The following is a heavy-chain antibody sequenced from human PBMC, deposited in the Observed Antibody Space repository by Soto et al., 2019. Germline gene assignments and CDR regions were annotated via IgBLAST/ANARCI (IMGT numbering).Heavy chain of an antibody. CDR1: GGSISSGGYY. D-gene: IGHD3-22*01. CDR2: IYYSGST. CDR3: ARLFLGGGYARMIDY. J-gene: IGHJ4*02. V-gene: IGHV4-31*03. Sequence: SAALSLTCTVSGGSISSGGYYWSWIRQHPGKGLEWIGYIYYSGSTYYDPSLKSRVTISVDTSKNQLALKMSSVTAADTAVYYSARLFLGGGYARMIDYWGQGPLVTVSS.